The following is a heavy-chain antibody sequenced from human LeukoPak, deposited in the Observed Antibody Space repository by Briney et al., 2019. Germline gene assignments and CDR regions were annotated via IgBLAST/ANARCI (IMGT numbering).Heavy chain of an antibody. CDR1: GFTVSSNY. CDR2: IYSGGST. D-gene: IGHD5-24*01. J-gene: IGHJ3*02. V-gene: IGHV3-66*01. CDR3: ARDKDGPVFSPDPGAFDI. Sequence: PGGSLRLSCAASGFTVSSNYMSWVRQAPGKGLEWVSIIYSGGSTYYADSVKGRFTISRDNSKNTLYLQMNSLRAEDTAVYYCARDKDGPVFSPDPGAFDIWGQGTMVTVSS.